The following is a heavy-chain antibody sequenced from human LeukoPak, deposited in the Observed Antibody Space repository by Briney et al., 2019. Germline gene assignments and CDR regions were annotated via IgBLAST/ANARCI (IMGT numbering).Heavy chain of an antibody. CDR2: INPNSGGT. D-gene: IGHD3-3*01. V-gene: IGHV1-2*02. Sequence: ASVKVSCKASGYTFTGYYMHWVRQAPGQGLEWMGWINPNSGGTNYAQKFQGRVTMTRDTSISTAYMELSRLRSDDTAVYYCARETIFGVVEKLFDYWGQGTLVTVSS. CDR3: ARETIFGVVEKLFDY. J-gene: IGHJ4*02. CDR1: GYTFTGYY.